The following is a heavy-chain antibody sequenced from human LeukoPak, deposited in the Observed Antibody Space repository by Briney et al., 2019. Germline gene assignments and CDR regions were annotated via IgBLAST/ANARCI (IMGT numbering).Heavy chain of an antibody. V-gene: IGHV3-7*03. CDR1: GFTFSRNW. J-gene: IGHJ4*02. CDR3: ARYYDDSSGYTRYLDY. D-gene: IGHD3-22*01. Sequence: GGSLRLSCAASGFTFSRNWMTWVRQAPGKGLEWVANIKHDGSEKYYVDSVKGRFTVSRDNAKSSLYLQMNSLRAEDTALYYCARYYDDSSGYTRYLDYWGQGTLVTVSS. CDR2: IKHDGSEK.